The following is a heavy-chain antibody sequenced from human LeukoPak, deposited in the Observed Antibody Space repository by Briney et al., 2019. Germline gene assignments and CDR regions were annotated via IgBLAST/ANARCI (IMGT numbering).Heavy chain of an antibody. Sequence: GGSLRLSCAASGFTFSNFAMTWVRQAPGKGLEWVSVISGSGGETDYADSVKGRFTISSDNAKNSLYLQMNSLRAEDTAVYYCARVTETYIVVVPAAIAMFDYWGQGTLVTVSS. CDR3: ARVTETYIVVVPAAIAMFDY. CDR2: ISGSGGET. J-gene: IGHJ4*02. V-gene: IGHV3-21*04. D-gene: IGHD2-2*01. CDR1: GFTFSNFA.